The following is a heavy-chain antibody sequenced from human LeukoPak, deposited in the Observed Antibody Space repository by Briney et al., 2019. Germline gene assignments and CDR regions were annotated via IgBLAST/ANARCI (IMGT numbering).Heavy chain of an antibody. CDR3: ARVSPTSYYYGMDV. Sequence: ASVKVSCKASGGTFSSYAISWARQAPGQGLEWMGGIIPIFGTANYAQKFQGRVTITADKSTSTAYMELSGLRSEDTAVYYCARVSPTSYYYGMDVWGKGTTVTVSS. V-gene: IGHV1-69*06. CDR1: GGTFSSYA. CDR2: IIPIFGTA. J-gene: IGHJ6*04.